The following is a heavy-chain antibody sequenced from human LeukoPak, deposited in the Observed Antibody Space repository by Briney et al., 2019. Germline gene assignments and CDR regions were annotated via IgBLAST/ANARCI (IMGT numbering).Heavy chain of an antibody. CDR2: ISGSGDST. V-gene: IGHV3-23*01. CDR3: APDPNKWLRNY. J-gene: IGHJ4*02. D-gene: IGHD5-12*01. CDR1: GFTFSSYA. Sequence: GGSLRLSCAASGFTFSSYAMSWVRQAPGKGLERVSVISGSGDSTYYADSVKGRFTISRDNSKNTLYLQMNSLRAEDTAVYYCAPDPNKWLRNYWGQGTLVTVSS.